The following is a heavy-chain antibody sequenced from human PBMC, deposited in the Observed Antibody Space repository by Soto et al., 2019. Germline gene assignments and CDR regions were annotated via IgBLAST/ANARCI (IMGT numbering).Heavy chain of an antibody. J-gene: IGHJ4*02. CDR1: RLIFSSYA. CDR2: ISGSGGST. CDR3: AKKEGYYYHSSGYWVFDY. Sequence: PGGSLRLSCAASRLIFSSYAMSWVRQAPGKGLEWVSAISGSGGSTYYADSVKGRFTISRDNSKNTLYLQMNSLRAEDTAVYYCAKKEGYYYHSSGYWVFDYWGQGTQVTVSS. D-gene: IGHD3-22*01. V-gene: IGHV3-23*01.